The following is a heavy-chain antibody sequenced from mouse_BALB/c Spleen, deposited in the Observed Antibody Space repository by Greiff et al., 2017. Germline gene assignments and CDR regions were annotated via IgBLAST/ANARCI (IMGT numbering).Heavy chain of an antibody. V-gene: IGHV5-17*02. CDR1: GFTFSSFG. CDR3: ARISREFYWYFDV. CDR2: LSSGSSTI. Sequence: EVHLVESGGGLVQPGGSRKLSCAASGFTFSSFGMHWVRQSPEKGLEWVAYLSSGSSTIYYADTVKGRFTISRDNPKNTLFLQMTSLRSEETAMYYCARISREFYWYFDVWGAGTTVTVSS. J-gene: IGHJ1*01. D-gene: IGHD1-1*01.